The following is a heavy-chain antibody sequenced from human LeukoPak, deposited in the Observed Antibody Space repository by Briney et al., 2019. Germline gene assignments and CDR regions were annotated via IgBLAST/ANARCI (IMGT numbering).Heavy chain of an antibody. D-gene: IGHD6-19*01. CDR2: INANSGDT. J-gene: IGHJ4*02. V-gene: IGHV1-2*02. Sequence: ASVKVSCKASGGTFSSYAISWVRQAPGQGLEWMGWINANSGDTKYAPKFQGRVTMTRDTSISTAYMELSRLGSDDTAVYYCARENSDWAFDYWGQETLVTVSS. CDR3: ARENSDWAFDY. CDR1: GGTFSSYA.